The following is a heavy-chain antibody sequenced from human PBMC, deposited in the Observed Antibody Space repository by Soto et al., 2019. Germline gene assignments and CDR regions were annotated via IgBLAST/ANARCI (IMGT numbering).Heavy chain of an antibody. Sequence: VQLRESGPGLVKPSETLSLSCTVSGGSISGSYWSWVRQPAGKGLEWIGRIYSSGSSNYNPSLNSRLTLALDKAKNQFSLKLRSVAAADTAIYYCARLFTVTTGYYFGMDVWGQGTTVTVSS. CDR2: IYSSGSS. J-gene: IGHJ6*02. V-gene: IGHV4-4*07. CDR3: ARLFTVTTGYYFGMDV. D-gene: IGHD4-17*01. CDR1: GGSISGSY.